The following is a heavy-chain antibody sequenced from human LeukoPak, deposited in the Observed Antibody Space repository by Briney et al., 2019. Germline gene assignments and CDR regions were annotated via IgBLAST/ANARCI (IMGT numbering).Heavy chain of an antibody. CDR3: ARHIEYYYDSSGYSFDY. CDR2: IYPGDSDT. CDR1: GYSFTSYW. Sequence: GEYLRISCKGSGYSFTSYWISWVRQLPGKGLEWMGIIYPGDSDTRYSPSFQGQVTISADKSISTAYLQWSSLKASDTAMYYCARHIEYYYDSSGYSFDYWGQGTLVTVSS. V-gene: IGHV5-51*01. D-gene: IGHD3-22*01. J-gene: IGHJ4*02.